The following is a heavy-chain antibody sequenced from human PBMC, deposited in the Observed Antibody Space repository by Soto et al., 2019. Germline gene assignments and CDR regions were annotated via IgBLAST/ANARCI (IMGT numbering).Heavy chain of an antibody. CDR2: ISPGSRYP. Sequence: GGSLRLSCAGSGFTFGYSYMSWIRQAPGKGLEWLSYISPGSRYPAYADSVKGRFTISRDNAKRSLYLQMMSLTAEDTAIYYCVRGGGGGLFDPWGQGTMVTVS. V-gene: IGHV3-11*06. D-gene: IGHD2-15*01. J-gene: IGHJ5*02. CDR3: VRGGGGGLFDP. CDR1: GFTFGYSY.